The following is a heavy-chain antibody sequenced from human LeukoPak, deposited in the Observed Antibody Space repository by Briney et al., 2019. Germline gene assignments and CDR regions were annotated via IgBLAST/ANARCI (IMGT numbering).Heavy chain of an antibody. J-gene: IGHJ6*02. D-gene: IGHD1-7*01. Sequence: SETLSLTCAVYGGSFSGYYWSWIRQPPGKGLEWIGEINHSGSTNYNPSLNSRVTISVDTSKNQFSLKLSSVTAADTAVYYCARQANWNYGTGYYYYGMDVWGQGTTVTVSS. CDR2: INHSGST. CDR3: ARQANWNYGTGYYYYGMDV. V-gene: IGHV4-34*01. CDR1: GGSFSGYY.